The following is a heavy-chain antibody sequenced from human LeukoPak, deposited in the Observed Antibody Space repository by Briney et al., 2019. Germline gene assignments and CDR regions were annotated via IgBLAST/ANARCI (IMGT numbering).Heavy chain of an antibody. CDR3: ARGRAFDY. V-gene: IGHV4-39*07. Sequence: KPSETLSLTCTVSGGSISSGSYYWSWIRQPPGKGLEWIGEINHSGSTNYNPSLKSRVTISVDTSKNQFSLKLSSVTAADTAVYYCARGRAFDYWGQGTLVTVSS. CDR2: INHSGST. J-gene: IGHJ4*02. CDR1: GGSISSGSYY.